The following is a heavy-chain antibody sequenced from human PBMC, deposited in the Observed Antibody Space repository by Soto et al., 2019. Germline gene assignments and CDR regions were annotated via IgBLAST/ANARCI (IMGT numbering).Heavy chain of an antibody. CDR2: INHSGST. J-gene: IGHJ4*02. D-gene: IGHD3-10*01. CDR1: GGSFSGYY. Sequence: SETLSLTCAVYGGSFSGYYWSWIRQPPGKGLEWIGEINHSGSTNYNPSLKSRVTISVDASKNQFSLKLSSVTAADTAVYYCARVGFGELGTYYFDYWGQGTLVTGSS. CDR3: ARVGFGELGTYYFDY. V-gene: IGHV4-34*01.